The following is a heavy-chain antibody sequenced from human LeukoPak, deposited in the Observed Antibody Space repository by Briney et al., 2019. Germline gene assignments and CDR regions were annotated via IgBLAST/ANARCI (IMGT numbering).Heavy chain of an antibody. J-gene: IGHJ4*02. D-gene: IGHD2-2*01. V-gene: IGHV3-7*01. Sequence: GGSLRLSCAASGFPFSTYWMSWVRQAPGKGLEWVANIRQDGSERYYVDSVKGRFTISRDNAKNSLYLQMNSLRAEDTAVYYCARAQGAPAAEVVDYWGQGTLVTVSS. CDR1: GFPFSTYW. CDR2: IRQDGSER. CDR3: ARAQGAPAAEVVDY.